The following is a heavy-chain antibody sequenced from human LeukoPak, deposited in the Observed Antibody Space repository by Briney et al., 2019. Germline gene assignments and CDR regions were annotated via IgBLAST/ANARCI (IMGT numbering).Heavy chain of an antibody. CDR1: GFTFSSNA. J-gene: IGHJ4*02. CDR2: ISGIDSGA. CDR3: AKDGSTYYDRSGYYPFHY. D-gene: IGHD3-22*01. V-gene: IGHV3-23*01. Sequence: GGALRLSCVASGFTFSSNAMSWIRRSPGKGLDWVATISGIDSGAYYADSVKGRFTISRDNSKNTLYLHMNSLRAEDTAVYYCAKDGSTYYDRSGYYPFHYWGQGALVTVSS.